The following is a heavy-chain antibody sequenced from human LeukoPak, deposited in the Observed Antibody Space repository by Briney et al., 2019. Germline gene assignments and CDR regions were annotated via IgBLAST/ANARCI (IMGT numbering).Heavy chain of an antibody. Sequence: ASVKVFCKASGYTFTSYDINWVRQATGQGLEWMRWMNPNSGNTGYAQKFQGRVTMTRNTSISTAYMELSSLRSEDTAVYYCARSAHSILLDAFDIWGQGTMVTVSS. V-gene: IGHV1-8*01. CDR2: MNPNSGNT. D-gene: IGHD3-3*01. CDR1: GYTFTSYD. CDR3: ARSAHSILLDAFDI. J-gene: IGHJ3*02.